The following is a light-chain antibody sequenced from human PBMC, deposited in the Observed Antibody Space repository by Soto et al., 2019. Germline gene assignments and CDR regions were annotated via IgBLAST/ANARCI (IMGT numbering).Light chain of an antibody. V-gene: IGKV1-5*03. J-gene: IGKJ4*01. CDR1: QSISTW. Sequence: DIQMTQSPSTLSASAGDRVTITCRASQSISTWLAWYQQRPGKAPKLLIHEASSLESGIPSRFSGSGSETESTLTISSLQPDDFATYYCQQYKSYPLTFGGGTKVEIK. CDR2: EAS. CDR3: QQYKSYPLT.